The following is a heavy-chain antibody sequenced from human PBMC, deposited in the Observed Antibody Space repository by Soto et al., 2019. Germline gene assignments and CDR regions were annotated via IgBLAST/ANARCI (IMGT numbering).Heavy chain of an antibody. Sequence: QVQLQESGPGLVKPSQTLSLTCTVSGGPINGDSYLNWIRQHPEKGLEWMGYINYRGTTNYNPALKSRILISIDTSKNQFSLRLTSVTAADTAVYYCARDAPGAAPYWGQGTLVTVSS. CDR2: INYRGTT. CDR1: GGPINGDSY. J-gene: IGHJ4*02. D-gene: IGHD6-13*01. V-gene: IGHV4-31*03. CDR3: ARDAPGAAPY.